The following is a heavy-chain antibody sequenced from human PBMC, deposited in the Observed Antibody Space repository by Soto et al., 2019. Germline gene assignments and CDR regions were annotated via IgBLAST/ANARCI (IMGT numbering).Heavy chain of an antibody. Sequence: PGGSLRLSCAASGFSVSNYWMNWVRQAPGKGLVWVSHINSDGTTSYADSVEGRFTVSRDDAKNTFYLQLNGLRAADTAVYYCAKDRGEEGLKFLEWFGGMDDWGHGTTVTVSS. V-gene: IGHV3-74*01. D-gene: IGHD3-3*01. CDR2: INSDGTT. CDR3: AKDRGEEGLKFLEWFGGMDD. J-gene: IGHJ6*02. CDR1: GFSVSNYW.